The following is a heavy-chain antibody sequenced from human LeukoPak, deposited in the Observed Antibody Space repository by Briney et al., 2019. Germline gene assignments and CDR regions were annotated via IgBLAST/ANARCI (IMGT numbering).Heavy chain of an antibody. CDR3: AREFRTTTWSFDAFDL. V-gene: IGHV1-2*02. D-gene: IGHD1/OR15-1a*01. J-gene: IGHJ3*01. Sequence: ASVKVSCKSSGYTFTDYYMYWVRQAPGQGLDWVGWINPTSGATNYAQKFQGRVTMTRDTSNNTSYMELSRLRSDDTAVYYCAREFRTTTWSFDAFDLWGQGTMVTVSS. CDR1: GYTFTDYY. CDR2: INPTSGAT.